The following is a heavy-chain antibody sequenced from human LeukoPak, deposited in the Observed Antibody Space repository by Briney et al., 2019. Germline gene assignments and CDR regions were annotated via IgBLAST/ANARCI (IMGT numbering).Heavy chain of an antibody. D-gene: IGHD5-12*01. CDR3: ARATSGYDFSPWVG. Sequence: PGGSLRLSCAASGFTFSNYWMNWVRQAPGKGLEWVANIKQDGSEKYYVDPVKGRFIISRDNAKNSLSLQMNSLRADDTAVYYCARATSGYDFSPWVGWGQGTLVTVSS. V-gene: IGHV3-7*02. J-gene: IGHJ4*02. CDR1: GFTFSNYW. CDR2: IKQDGSEK.